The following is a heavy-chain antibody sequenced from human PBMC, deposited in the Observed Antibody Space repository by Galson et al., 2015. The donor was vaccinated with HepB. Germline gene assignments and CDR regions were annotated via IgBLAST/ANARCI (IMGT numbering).Heavy chain of an antibody. D-gene: IGHD6-13*01. J-gene: IGHJ6*02. CDR2: INAGNGNT. V-gene: IGHV1-3*01. CDR3: ARVAAAGLDGYYYGMDV. Sequence: SVKVSCKASGYTFTSYAMHWVRQAPGQRLEWMGWINAGNGNTKYSQKFQGRVTITRDTSASTAYMELSSLRSEDTAVYYCARVAAAGLDGYYYGMDVWGQGTTVTVSS. CDR1: GYTFTSYA.